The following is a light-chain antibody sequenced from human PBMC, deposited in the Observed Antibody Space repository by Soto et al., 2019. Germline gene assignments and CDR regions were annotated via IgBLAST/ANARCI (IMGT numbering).Light chain of an antibody. CDR3: SSYTSSSTYV. V-gene: IGLV2-14*01. J-gene: IGLJ1*01. Sequence: SDLTQPASVSGSPGESITISCTGTSSDVEAYNYVSWYQKDPGKAPKLMIYDVSSRPSGVSNRFSGSKSGHTASLTISGLQAEAEADYYCSSYTSSSTYVFGTGTTVTVL. CDR1: SSDVEAYNY. CDR2: DVS.